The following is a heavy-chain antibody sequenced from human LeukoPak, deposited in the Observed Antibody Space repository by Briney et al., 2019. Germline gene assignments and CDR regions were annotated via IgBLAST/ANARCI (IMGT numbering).Heavy chain of an antibody. CDR3: AKYRRFVELLSLIPDHGMDV. CDR1: GFTFSSYW. J-gene: IGHJ6*02. CDR2: ISYDGSNK. D-gene: IGHD3-10*01. V-gene: IGHV3-30*18. Sequence: GGSLRLSCAASGFTFSSYWMRWVCQAPGKGLEWVADISYDGSNKYYADSVKGRFTISRDNSKNTLYLQMNSLRAEDTAVYYCAKYRRFVELLSLIPDHGMDVWGQGTTVTVSS.